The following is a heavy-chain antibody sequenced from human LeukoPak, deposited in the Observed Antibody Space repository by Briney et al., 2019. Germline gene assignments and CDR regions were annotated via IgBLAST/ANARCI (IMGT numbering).Heavy chain of an antibody. CDR1: GGSISSGSYY. J-gene: IGHJ4*02. Sequence: SETLSLTCTVSGGSISSGSYYWNWIRQPAGKGLEWIGRIYTSGNTNYNPSLKSRVTISVDTSKNQFSPKLSSVTAADTAVYYCARSGCSSTSCYQADYWGQGTLVTVSS. CDR2: IYTSGNT. CDR3: ARSGCSSTSCYQADY. V-gene: IGHV4-61*02. D-gene: IGHD2-2*01.